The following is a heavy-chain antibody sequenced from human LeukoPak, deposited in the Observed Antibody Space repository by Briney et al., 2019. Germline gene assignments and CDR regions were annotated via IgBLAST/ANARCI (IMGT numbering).Heavy chain of an antibody. CDR1: GFTFSSYA. CDR2: ISYDGSNK. Sequence: GRSLRLSCAASGFTFSSYAMHWVRQAPGKGLEWVAVISYDGSNKYYADSVKGRFTISRDNSKNTLYLQMNSLRAEYTAVYYCARDPITMIVPGGAGAFDTWGQGTMVTVSS. V-gene: IGHV3-30-3*01. J-gene: IGHJ3*02. D-gene: IGHD3-22*01. CDR3: ARDPITMIVPGGAGAFDT.